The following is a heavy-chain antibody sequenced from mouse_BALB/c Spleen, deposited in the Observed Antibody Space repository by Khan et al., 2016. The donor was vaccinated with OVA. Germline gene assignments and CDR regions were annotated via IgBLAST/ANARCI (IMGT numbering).Heavy chain of an antibody. V-gene: IGHV3-8*02. Sequence: EVQLQESGPSLVKPSQTLSLTCSVTGDSITTGYWNWIRKFPGNKLEYMGYIIYTGYTYYNPSLKSRISITRHTSNNQYYLQLNSVTDEDTATYYCARSTDRYGFVYWGQGTLVTVSA. J-gene: IGHJ3*01. CDR1: GDSITTGY. D-gene: IGHD1-2*01. CDR2: IIYTGYT. CDR3: ARSTDRYGFVY.